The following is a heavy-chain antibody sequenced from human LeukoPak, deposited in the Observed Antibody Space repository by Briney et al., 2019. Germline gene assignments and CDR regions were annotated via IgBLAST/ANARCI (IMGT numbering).Heavy chain of an antibody. Sequence: GASVKVSCKASGYTFTNYYMHWVRQAPGQGLEWMGIINPSGGSTSYAQKFQGRVTMTRDTSTSTVYMELSSLRSEDTAVYYCARDPRGAARLLPAFDIWGQGTMVTVSS. CDR3: ARDPRGAARLLPAFDI. CDR2: INPSGGST. J-gene: IGHJ3*02. CDR1: GYTFTNYY. V-gene: IGHV1-46*01. D-gene: IGHD6-6*01.